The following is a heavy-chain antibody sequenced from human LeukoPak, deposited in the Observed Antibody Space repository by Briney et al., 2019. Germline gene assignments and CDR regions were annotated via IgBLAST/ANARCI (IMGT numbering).Heavy chain of an antibody. V-gene: IGHV3-48*04. D-gene: IGHD2-15*01. Sequence: PGGSLRLSCAASGFTFSAYSMNWVRHTPGRGLELVANINGRGITIHYADSFRGRFTISRENTKNSLNLQMNNLRAEDTGLYYCARDQPSVGWGFDSWGRGTLVIVSS. CDR1: GFTFSAYS. J-gene: IGHJ4*02. CDR2: INGRGITI. CDR3: ARDQPSVGWGFDS.